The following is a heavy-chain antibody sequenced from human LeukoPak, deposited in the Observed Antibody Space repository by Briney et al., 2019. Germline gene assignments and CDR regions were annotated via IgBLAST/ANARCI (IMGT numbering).Heavy chain of an antibody. CDR1: GFTLSNYG. J-gene: IGHJ4*02. Sequence: GGSLRLSCAASGFTLSNYGMNWVRQAPGKGLEWVSYIASRTTTKKYADSVKGRFSISRDIAENSVFLQMNSLRAEDTAMYYCVRDSSVTTLVPFYFDSWGQGTLVTVSA. CDR2: IASRTTTK. CDR3: VRDSSVTTLVPFYFDS. V-gene: IGHV3-48*04. D-gene: IGHD4-17*01.